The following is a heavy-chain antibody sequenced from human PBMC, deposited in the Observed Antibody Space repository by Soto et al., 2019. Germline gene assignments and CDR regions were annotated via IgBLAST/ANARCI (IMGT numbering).Heavy chain of an antibody. CDR2: ISGFNGNT. Sequence: QVQLVQSGAEVKKPGASVKVSCKASGYTFNFYGITWVRQAPGQGLEWMGWISGFNGNTNYAADLLGRVDVTTDTSTSTAYRELRGLRSDDTAVYYCARIGVSSGHESPDFDSWGQGTLVTVSS. J-gene: IGHJ4*02. V-gene: IGHV1-18*01. CDR1: GYTFNFYG. D-gene: IGHD3-16*01. CDR3: ARIGVSSGHESPDFDS.